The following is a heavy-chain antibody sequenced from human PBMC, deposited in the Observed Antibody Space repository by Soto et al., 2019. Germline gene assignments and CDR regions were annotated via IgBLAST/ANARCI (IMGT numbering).Heavy chain of an antibody. CDR2: ISAYNGNT. CDR3: ARIDVFVVAATQYDAFDI. CDR1: GYTFTSYG. J-gene: IGHJ3*02. D-gene: IGHD2-15*01. V-gene: IGHV1-18*01. Sequence: ASVKVSYKASGYTFTSYGISWVRQAPGQGLEWMGWISAYNGNTNYAQKLQGRVTMTTDTSTSTAYMELRSLRSDDTAVYYCARIDVFVVAATQYDAFDIWGQGTMVTVSS.